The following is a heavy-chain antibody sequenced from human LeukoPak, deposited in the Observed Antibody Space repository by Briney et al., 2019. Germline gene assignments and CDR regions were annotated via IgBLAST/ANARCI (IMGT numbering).Heavy chain of an antibody. Sequence: GGSLRLSCAASGFTFSGYSMNWVRQAPGKGLEWVSSISSSSSYIYYADSVKGRFTISRDNSKNTLFLQMNSLRAEDTALYYCARERGYSGYDLDYWGQGTLVTVSS. CDR1: GFTFSGYS. CDR2: ISSSSSYI. D-gene: IGHD5-12*01. CDR3: ARERGYSGYDLDY. V-gene: IGHV3-21*01. J-gene: IGHJ4*02.